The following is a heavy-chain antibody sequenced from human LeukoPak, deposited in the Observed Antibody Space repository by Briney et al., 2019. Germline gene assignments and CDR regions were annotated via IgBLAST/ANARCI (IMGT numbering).Heavy chain of an antibody. CDR1: GFIVTDAW. J-gene: IGHJ4*02. V-gene: IGHV3-15*01. Sequence: PGGSLRLSCAPSGFIVTDAWMSWVRQAPGKGLGWVGRIKSKTDGGTTDYAAPVKGRFTISGDDSKNTLYLQMNGLKTEDTAVYYCTTDSEYYDFWSGVDYWGQGTLVTVSS. CDR2: IKSKTDGGTT. CDR3: TTDSEYYDFWSGVDY. D-gene: IGHD3-3*01.